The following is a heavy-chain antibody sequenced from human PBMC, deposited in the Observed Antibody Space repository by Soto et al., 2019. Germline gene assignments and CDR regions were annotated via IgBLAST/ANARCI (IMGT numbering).Heavy chain of an antibody. Sequence: PGGSLRLSCAASGFIFSDYLMTWVRQAPGKGLEWVATIKQDGSEQYYVDSVKGRFTISRDNAKKSLYLQMNALRAEDTAVYYCAKVSSSWYAGFFDLWGQGTLVTSPQ. J-gene: IGHJ4*02. CDR1: GFIFSDYL. V-gene: IGHV3-7*03. CDR3: AKVSSSWYAGFFDL. D-gene: IGHD6-13*01. CDR2: IKQDGSEQ.